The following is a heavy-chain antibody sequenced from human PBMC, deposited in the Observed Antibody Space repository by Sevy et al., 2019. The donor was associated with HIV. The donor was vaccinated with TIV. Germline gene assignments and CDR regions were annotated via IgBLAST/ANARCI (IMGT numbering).Heavy chain of an antibody. CDR3: ARDPPVTMIVVGGAFDI. V-gene: IGHV3-74*01. CDR1: GFTFSSYW. Sequence: GGSLRLSCAASGFTFSSYWMHWVRQAPGKGLVWVSRINSDGSSTSYADSVKGRFTISRENAKNTLYLQMNSLRAEDTAVYYCARDPPVTMIVVGGAFDIWGQGKMVPVSS. J-gene: IGHJ3*02. D-gene: IGHD3-22*01. CDR2: INSDGSST.